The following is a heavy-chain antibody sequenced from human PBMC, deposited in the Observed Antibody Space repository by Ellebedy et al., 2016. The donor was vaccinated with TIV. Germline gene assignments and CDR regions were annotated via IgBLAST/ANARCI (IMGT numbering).Heavy chain of an antibody. D-gene: IGHD5-18*01. Sequence: SETLSLTXTVSGGSISSYYWSWIRQPPGKGLEWIGYIYYSGSTNYNPSLKSRVTISVDTSKNQFSLKLSSVTAADTAVYYCARVQLWFNAFDIWGQGTMVTVSS. CDR2: IYYSGST. V-gene: IGHV4-59*01. J-gene: IGHJ3*02. CDR3: ARVQLWFNAFDI. CDR1: GGSISSYY.